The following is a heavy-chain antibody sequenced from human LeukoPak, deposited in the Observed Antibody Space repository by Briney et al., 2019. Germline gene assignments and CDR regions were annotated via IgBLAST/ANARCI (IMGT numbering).Heavy chain of an antibody. CDR2: INVSPAYI. CDR1: GFAFSSYS. D-gene: IGHD7-27*01. V-gene: IGHV3-21*01. Sequence: PGESLRLSCAASGFAFSSYSMSWARQAPGKGLEWVSSINVSPAYISYADSVKGRFAISRDNAKNSLYLQMNSLRAEDTAVYFCARDLNWGAGALDIWGQGTMVTVSS. J-gene: IGHJ3*02. CDR3: ARDLNWGAGALDI.